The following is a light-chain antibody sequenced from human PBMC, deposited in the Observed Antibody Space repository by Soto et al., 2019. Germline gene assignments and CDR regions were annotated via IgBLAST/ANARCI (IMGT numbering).Light chain of an antibody. CDR2: EVT. CDR3: CSYAGPNTFV. J-gene: IGLJ1*01. Sequence: QSALTQSASVSGSPGQSITISCTGTSSDVGPYNLVSWYQQHPGKAPKLIIYEVTERPSGVSNRFSGSNSGNTASLTISWFQGDDDADYYCCSYAGPNTFVFALGTKAPS. CDR1: SSDVGPYNL. V-gene: IGLV2-23*02.